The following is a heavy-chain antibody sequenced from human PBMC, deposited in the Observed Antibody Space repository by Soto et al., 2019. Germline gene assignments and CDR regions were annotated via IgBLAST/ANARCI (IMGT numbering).Heavy chain of an antibody. CDR2: IYYSGTTNYNPT. J-gene: IGHJ6*02. V-gene: IGHV4-61*01. CDR1: GVSVTSGSYF. CDR3: ARLDLRIHVWGMDV. D-gene: IGHD5-18*01. Sequence: ASETLSLTCTVSGVSVTSGSYFWSWIRQPPGKGLEWIGYIYYSGTTNYNPTNYNPSLKGRVTMSVDTSKNQFSLKLSSVTAADTAVYYCARLDLRIHVWGMDVWGQGTTVTVSS.